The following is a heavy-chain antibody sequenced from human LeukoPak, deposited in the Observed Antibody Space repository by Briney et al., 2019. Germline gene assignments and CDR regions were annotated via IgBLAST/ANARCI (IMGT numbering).Heavy chain of an antibody. CDR1: GFTFSSYG. V-gene: IGHV3-30*03. CDR3: ARDSSSWYGGL. CDR2: ISYDGSNK. J-gene: IGHJ4*02. D-gene: IGHD6-13*01. Sequence: GGSLRLSCAASGFTFSSYGMHWVRQAPGKGLEWVAVISYDGSNKYYADSVKGRFTISRDNAKNSLYLQMNSLRAEDTAVYYCARDSSSWYGGLWGQGTLVTVSS.